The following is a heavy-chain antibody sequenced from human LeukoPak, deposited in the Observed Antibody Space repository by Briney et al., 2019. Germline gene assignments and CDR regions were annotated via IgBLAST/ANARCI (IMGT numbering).Heavy chain of an antibody. J-gene: IGHJ4*02. V-gene: IGHV1-18*01. CDR2: IGAYNGNT. D-gene: IGHD3-3*01. Sequence: ASVKVSCKASGYTFTSYGISWVRQAPGQGLEWMGWIGAYNGNTNYAQKLQGRVTMTTDTSTSTAYMELRSLRSDDTAVYYCANSIRFLEWLLPDFDYWGQGTLVTVSS. CDR1: GYTFTSYG. CDR3: ANSIRFLEWLLPDFDY.